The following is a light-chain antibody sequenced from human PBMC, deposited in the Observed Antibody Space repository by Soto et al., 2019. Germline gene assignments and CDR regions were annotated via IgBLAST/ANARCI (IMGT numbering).Light chain of an antibody. CDR1: QSIGNW. Sequence: PMTPSPSPLSASVGDRVTITCRASQSIGNWLAWYQQKPGKAPKLLIYKASSLQSGVPSRFSGSGSGTEFTLTINSLQPDDFASYYCQQYNSYSGTFGQGTKV. CDR3: QQYNSYSGT. V-gene: IGKV1-5*03. CDR2: KAS. J-gene: IGKJ1*01.